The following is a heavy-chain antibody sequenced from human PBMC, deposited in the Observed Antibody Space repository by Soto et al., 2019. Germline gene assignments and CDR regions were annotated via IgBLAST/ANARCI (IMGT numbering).Heavy chain of an antibody. V-gene: IGHV3-30*09. D-gene: IGHD2-2*01. CDR2: ISYDGNNK. Sequence: GGSLRLSCAASGFTFSPYAMHWVRQAPGKGLEWVAVISYDGNNKNYADSVKGRLAISRDNSRNTLYLQMNSLIAEDTAVYYCARARLDTPALDYWGQGTLVTVSS. J-gene: IGHJ4*02. CDR1: GFTFSPYA. CDR3: ARARLDTPALDY.